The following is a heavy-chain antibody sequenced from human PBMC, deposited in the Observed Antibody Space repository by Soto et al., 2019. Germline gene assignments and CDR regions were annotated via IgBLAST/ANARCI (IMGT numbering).Heavy chain of an antibody. V-gene: IGHV4-31*03. Sequence: PSETLSLTCTVSGGSISSGGYYWSWIRQHPGKGLEWIGYIYYSGSTYYNPSLKSRVTISVDTSKNQFSLKLSSVTAADTAVYYCARGDPTMVRGFLDYWGQGTLVTAS. CDR2: IYYSGST. D-gene: IGHD3-10*01. CDR1: GGSISSGGYY. J-gene: IGHJ4*02. CDR3: ARGDPTMVRGFLDY.